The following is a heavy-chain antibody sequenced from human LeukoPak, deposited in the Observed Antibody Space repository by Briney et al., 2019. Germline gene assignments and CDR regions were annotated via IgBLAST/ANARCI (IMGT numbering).Heavy chain of an antibody. J-gene: IGHJ5*02. Sequence: ASVKVSCKASGYTFTSYGISWVRQAPGQGLEWMGWISAYNGNTNYAQKLQGKVTMTTDTSTSTAYMELRSLRSDDTAAYYCARSGTIFGVVIIPDWGWFDPWGQGTLVTVSS. CDR2: ISAYNGNT. D-gene: IGHD3-3*01. CDR3: ARSGTIFGVVIIPDWGWFDP. CDR1: GYTFTSYG. V-gene: IGHV1-18*01.